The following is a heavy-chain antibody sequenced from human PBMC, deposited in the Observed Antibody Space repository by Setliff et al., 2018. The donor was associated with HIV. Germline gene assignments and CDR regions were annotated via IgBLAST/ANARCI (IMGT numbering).Heavy chain of an antibody. V-gene: IGHV1-69*04. D-gene: IGHD3-22*01. CDR1: GGTFSGYA. Sequence: SVKVSRKASGGTFSGYAINWVRQAPGQGLEWLGNIIPNVGVVYYAQRFQGRVTMTTDKSTSTAYMELRSLRSDDTAVYYCAKNYFDTSGWSAVDYWGQGTLVTVSS. CDR3: AKNYFDTSGWSAVDY. CDR2: IIPNVGVV. J-gene: IGHJ4*02.